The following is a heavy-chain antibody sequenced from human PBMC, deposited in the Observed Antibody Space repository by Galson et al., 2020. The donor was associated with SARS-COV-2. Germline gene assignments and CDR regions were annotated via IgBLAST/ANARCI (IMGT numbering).Heavy chain of an antibody. V-gene: IGHV3-53*01. Sequence: LKISCAASGFTVSSNYMSWVRQAPGKGLEWVSVIYSGGSTYYADSVKGRFTISRDNSKNTLYLQMNSLRAEDTAVYYCARAYYYYGMDVWGQGTTVTVSS. CDR3: ARAYYYYGMDV. J-gene: IGHJ6*02. CDR1: GFTVSSNY. CDR2: IYSGGST.